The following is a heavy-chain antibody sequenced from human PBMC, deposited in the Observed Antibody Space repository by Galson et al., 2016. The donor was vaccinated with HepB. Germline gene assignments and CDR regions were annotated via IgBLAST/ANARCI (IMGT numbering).Heavy chain of an antibody. CDR1: GFTFTTFY. J-gene: IGHJ4*02. CDR2: ISSSGDTI. D-gene: IGHD1-26*01. Sequence: LRLSCAASGFTFTTFYMSWIRQAPGKGLEWISYISSSGDTIYYADSVKGRFTVSRDNAKDSLYLQMNSLRADDSAVYYCARRSSYLDYWGQGTLVTVSS. CDR3: ARRSSYLDY. V-gene: IGHV3-11*01.